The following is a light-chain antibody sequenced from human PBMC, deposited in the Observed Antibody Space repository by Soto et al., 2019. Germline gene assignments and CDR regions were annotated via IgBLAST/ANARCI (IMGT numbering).Light chain of an antibody. CDR1: QSVSSSY. V-gene: IGKV3-20*01. CDR3: QQYGSSLWT. CDR2: GAS. J-gene: IGKJ1*01. Sequence: IVLTQSPGTLSLSPGERATLSCRASQSVSSSYLAWYQQKPGQAPRLLIYGASSRATGIPDRFSGSGSGTDFTLTISRLETVDFAVYYCQQYGSSLWTFGQGTKVEIK.